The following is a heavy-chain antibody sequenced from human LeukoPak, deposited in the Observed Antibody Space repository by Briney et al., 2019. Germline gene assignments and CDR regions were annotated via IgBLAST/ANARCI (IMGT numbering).Heavy chain of an antibody. Sequence: ASVKVSCKASGYTFTSYAMNWVRQAPGQGLEWIGWINTNTGNPTYAQGFTGRFVFSLDTSVSTAYLQISSLKAEDTAVYYCARGGVQLWLRWFDPWGQGTLVTVSS. D-gene: IGHD5-18*01. CDR2: INTNTGNP. CDR3: ARGGVQLWLRWFDP. V-gene: IGHV7-4-1*02. J-gene: IGHJ5*02. CDR1: GYTFTSYA.